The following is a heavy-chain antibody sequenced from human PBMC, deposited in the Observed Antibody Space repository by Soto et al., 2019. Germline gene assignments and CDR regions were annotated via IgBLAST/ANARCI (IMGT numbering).Heavy chain of an antibody. V-gene: IGHV4-59*08. D-gene: IGHD3-9*01. J-gene: IGHJ3*02. Sequence: SETLSLTCTVSGGSISSYYWSWIRQPPGKGLEWIGYIYYSGSTNYNPSLKSRVTISVDTSKNQFSLKLSSVTAADTAVYYCARHASFYDILTGYGGPGAFDIGGKGKMVT. CDR2: IYYSGST. CDR1: GGSISSYY. CDR3: ARHASFYDILTGYGGPGAFDI.